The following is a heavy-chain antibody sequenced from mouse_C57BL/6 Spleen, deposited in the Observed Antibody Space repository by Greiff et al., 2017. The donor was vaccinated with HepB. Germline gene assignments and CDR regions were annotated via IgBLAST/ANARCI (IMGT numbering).Heavy chain of an antibody. CDR1: GYTFTSYW. D-gene: IGHD1-1*01. Sequence: QVQLQQPGAELVMPGASVKLSCKASGYTFTSYWMHWVKQRPGQGLEWIGEIDPSDSYTNYNQKFKGKSTLTVDKSSSTAYMQLSSLTSEDSAVYYCARAITTVVAPDAMDYWGQGTSVTVSS. J-gene: IGHJ4*01. CDR2: IDPSDSYT. CDR3: ARAITTVVAPDAMDY. V-gene: IGHV1-69*01.